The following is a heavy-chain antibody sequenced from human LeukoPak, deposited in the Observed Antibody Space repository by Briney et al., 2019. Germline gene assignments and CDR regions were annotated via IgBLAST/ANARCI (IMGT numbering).Heavy chain of an antibody. J-gene: IGHJ4*02. D-gene: IGHD3-16*02. Sequence: SETLSLTCTVSGGSISSYYWSWIRQPPGKGLEWIGYIYYSGSTNYNPSLKSRVTISVDTSKNQFSLKLSSVTAADTAVYYCARDPISFYFDYWGQGTLVTVSS. CDR1: GGSISSYY. CDR3: ARDPISFYFDY. CDR2: IYYSGST. V-gene: IGHV4-59*01.